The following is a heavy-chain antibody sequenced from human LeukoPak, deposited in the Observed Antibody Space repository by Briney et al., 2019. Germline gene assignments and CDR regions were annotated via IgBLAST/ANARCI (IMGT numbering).Heavy chain of an antibody. CDR1: GFTFSNAW. Sequence: PGGSLRLSCAAPGFTFSNAWMSWVRQAPGKGLEWVGRIKSKTDGGTTDYAAPVKGRFTISRDDSKNTLYLQMNSLKTEDTAVYYCTTAHVVVVAATPSWGQGTLVTVSS. D-gene: IGHD2-15*01. CDR3: TTAHVVVVAATPS. J-gene: IGHJ5*02. V-gene: IGHV3-15*01. CDR2: IKSKTDGGTT.